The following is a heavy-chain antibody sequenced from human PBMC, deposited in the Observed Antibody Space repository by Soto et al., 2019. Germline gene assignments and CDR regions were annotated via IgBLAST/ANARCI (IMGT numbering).Heavy chain of an antibody. Sequence: EVQLLESGGGLVQPGGSLRLSCAASGFTFSSYAMSWVRQAPGKGLEWVSAISGSGGSTYYADSVKGRFTISRDNSKNTLYLQMNSLRAEDTAVYYCAKVGLYIVVVPAAYFYYWGQGTLVTVSS. CDR1: GFTFSSYA. CDR2: ISGSGGST. CDR3: AKVGLYIVVVPAAYFYY. V-gene: IGHV3-23*01. J-gene: IGHJ4*02. D-gene: IGHD2-2*01.